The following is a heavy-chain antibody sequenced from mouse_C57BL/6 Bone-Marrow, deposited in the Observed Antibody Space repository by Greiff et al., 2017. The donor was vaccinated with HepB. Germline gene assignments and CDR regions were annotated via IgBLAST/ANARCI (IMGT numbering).Heavy chain of an antibody. CDR1: GYSITSGYY. V-gene: IGHV3-6*01. J-gene: IGHJ4*01. CDR3: AREGIITTVGYYAMDY. Sequence: ESGPGLVKPSQSLSLTCSVTGYSITSGYYWNWIRQFPGNKLEWMGYISYDGSNNYNPSFKNRNSITRDTSKNQFFLKLNSVTTEDTATYYCAREGIITTVGYYAMDYWGQGTSVTVSS. CDR2: ISYDGSN. D-gene: IGHD1-1*01.